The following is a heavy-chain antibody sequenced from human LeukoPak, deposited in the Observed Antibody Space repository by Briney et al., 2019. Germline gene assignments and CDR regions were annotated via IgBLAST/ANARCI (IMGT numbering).Heavy chain of an antibody. Sequence: SETLSLTCAVYGGSFSGYYWSWIRQPPGKGLEWIGEINHSGSTNYNPSLKSRVTISVDTSKNQFSLKLSPVTAADTAVYYCASRASGSYEGNWFDPWGQGTLVTVSS. D-gene: IGHD1-26*01. CDR3: ASRASGSYEGNWFDP. J-gene: IGHJ5*02. CDR2: INHSGST. CDR1: GGSFSGYY. V-gene: IGHV4-34*01.